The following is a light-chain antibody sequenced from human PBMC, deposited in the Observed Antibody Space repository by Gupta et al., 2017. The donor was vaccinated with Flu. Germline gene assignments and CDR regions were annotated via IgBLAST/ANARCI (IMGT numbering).Light chain of an antibody. CDR1: SSNLGAGYD. Sequence: QSVLTQPPSVSAAPGQRVTISCTGSSSNLGAGYDVHWYQQLPGTAPKLLIYGNRNRPSGVPERFSGSKSGTSASLAITGLQAEDEADYYCQSYESSLSGVYVFGTGTKVTVL. CDR2: GNR. CDR3: QSYESSLSGVYV. V-gene: IGLV1-40*01. J-gene: IGLJ1*01.